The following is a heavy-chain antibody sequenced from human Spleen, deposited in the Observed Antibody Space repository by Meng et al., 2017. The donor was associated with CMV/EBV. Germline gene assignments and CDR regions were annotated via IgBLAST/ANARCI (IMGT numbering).Heavy chain of an antibody. J-gene: IGHJ4*02. CDR1: EFTFRSYW. D-gene: IGHD1-1*01. V-gene: IGHV3-74*03. Sequence: GESLKISCASCEFTFRSYWMHWVRQVPGKGLVWVSQISKDGSSTTYEDSLKGRFTVSRDNAKNTVYLQMNSLRVEDTAVYYCARDYNWGHEFWGQGTLVTVSS. CDR2: ISKDGSST. CDR3: ARDYNWGHEF.